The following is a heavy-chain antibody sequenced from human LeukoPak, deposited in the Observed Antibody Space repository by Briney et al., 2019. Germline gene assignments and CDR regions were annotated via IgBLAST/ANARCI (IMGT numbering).Heavy chain of an antibody. V-gene: IGHV3-11*01. CDR3: ARRTFCGGDCYSFDF. J-gene: IGHJ4*02. CDR2: ITNIGSPV. CDR1: GFTFSDYY. Sequence: GGSLRLSCAASGFTFSDYYMSWIRQAPGKGLEWVSYITNIGSPVYNPDSVKGRFTVSRDNAKNSLYLQMTSLRAEDTAVYYCARRTFCGGDCYSFDFWGQGTLVTVSS. D-gene: IGHD2-21*02.